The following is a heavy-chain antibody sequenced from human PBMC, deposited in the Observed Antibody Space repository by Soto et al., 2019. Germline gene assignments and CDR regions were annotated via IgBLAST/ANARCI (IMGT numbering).Heavy chain of an antibody. J-gene: IGHJ4*02. CDR1: GGTFSDSV. D-gene: IGHD3-10*01. CDR2: IVPIFGKA. Sequence: QVQLVQSGPEVKKPGSSVKGSCNASGGTFSDSVTSWVRQAPGQGLEWMGGIVPIFGKANLAEKFQDRVTITADESTSTAYMKLTSLRSEDTAVYYCARGRDGSNYYFDYWGQGTLVTVSS. CDR3: ARGRDGSNYYFDY. V-gene: IGHV1-69*01.